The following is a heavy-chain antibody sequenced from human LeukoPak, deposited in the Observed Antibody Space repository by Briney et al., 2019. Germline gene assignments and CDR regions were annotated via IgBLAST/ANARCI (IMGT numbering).Heavy chain of an antibody. V-gene: IGHV4-34*01. CDR3: ARIEYSSTMDYFDH. Sequence: PSETLSLTCAVYGGAFSGYYWSWIRQPPGKGLEWIGEINHSGSTNYNPSLKSRVTISVDTSKDQFSLKLSSVTAADTAVYYCARIEYSSTMDYFDHWGQGTLVTVSS. CDR1: GGAFSGYY. CDR2: INHSGST. D-gene: IGHD6-6*01. J-gene: IGHJ4*02.